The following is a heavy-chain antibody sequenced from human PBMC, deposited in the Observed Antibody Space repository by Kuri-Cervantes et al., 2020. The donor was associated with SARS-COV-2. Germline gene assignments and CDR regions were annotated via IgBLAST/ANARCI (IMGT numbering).Heavy chain of an antibody. Sequence: GSLRLSCTVSGVSITSRYWSWIRQSPGKGLQWVGHIYYSGRTSYNPSLKSRITISVGTTKNQFSLQLSSVTAADTAVYYCARAMTGDVDAFDIWGQGTLVTVSS. CDR2: IYYSGRT. CDR1: GVSITSRY. J-gene: IGHJ3*02. V-gene: IGHV4-59*11. D-gene: IGHD3-9*01. CDR3: ARAMTGDVDAFDI.